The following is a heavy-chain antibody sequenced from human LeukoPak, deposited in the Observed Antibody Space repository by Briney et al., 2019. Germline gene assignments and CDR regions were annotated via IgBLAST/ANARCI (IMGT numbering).Heavy chain of an antibody. CDR3: ARVAGSIDY. CDR1: GYTFTTYD. CDR2: MNPNSGYT. J-gene: IGHJ4*02. Sequence: GASVKVSCKASGYTFTTYDINWVRQATGQGLEWMGWMNPNSGYTGYAQKFQGRVTIARDTSISAAYMELSSLRSEDTAVYYCARVAGSIDYWGQGTLVTVSS. V-gene: IGHV1-8*03. D-gene: IGHD6-19*01.